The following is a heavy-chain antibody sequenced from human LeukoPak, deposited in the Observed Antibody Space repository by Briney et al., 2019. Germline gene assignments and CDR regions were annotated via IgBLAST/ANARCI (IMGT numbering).Heavy chain of an antibody. D-gene: IGHD2-15*01. CDR1: GGTFNKYA. J-gene: IGHJ5*02. V-gene: IGHV1-69*04. CDR3: VGCSGGSCYSRDWFDH. CDR2: IIPILDMT. Sequence: SVKVSCKASGGTFNKYAISWVRQAPGQGLEWMGRIIPILDMTNYAQKFQGRVTITAAKSTSTAYMELSSLSSEDTVVYYCVGCSGGSCYSRDWFDHWGQGTRVTVSS.